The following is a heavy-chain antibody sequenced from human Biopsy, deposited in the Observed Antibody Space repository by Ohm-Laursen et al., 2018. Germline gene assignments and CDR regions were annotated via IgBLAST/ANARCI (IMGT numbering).Heavy chain of an antibody. CDR1: GGTFTNYA. V-gene: IGHV1-69*01. CDR3: ARDALGGGSYRFFY. D-gene: IGHD1-26*01. CDR2: IIPIFGTA. Sequence: SSVRVSCKAPGGTFTNYAIGWVRQAPGQGLGWMGGIIPIFGTANYAQKFQGRVTITADESTSTAYMELSSLRSDDTAVYYCARDALGGGSYRFFYWGQGSLVTVSS. J-gene: IGHJ4*02.